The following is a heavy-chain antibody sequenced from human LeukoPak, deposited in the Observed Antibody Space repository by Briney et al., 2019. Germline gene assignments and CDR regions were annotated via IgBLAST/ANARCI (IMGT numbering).Heavy chain of an antibody. Sequence: KPSETLSLTCTVSGGSISSSSYYWGWIRQPPGKGLEWIGSIYYSGSTYYNPSLKSRVTISVDTSKNQFSLKLSSVTAADTAVYYCARDRCILCGSSGYYFDYWGQGTLVTVSS. CDR3: ARDRCILCGSSGYYFDY. J-gene: IGHJ4*02. V-gene: IGHV4-39*02. D-gene: IGHD3-22*01. CDR1: GGSISSSSYY. CDR2: IYYSGST.